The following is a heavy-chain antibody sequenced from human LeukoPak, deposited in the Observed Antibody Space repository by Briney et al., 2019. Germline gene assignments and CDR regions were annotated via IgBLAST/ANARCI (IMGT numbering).Heavy chain of an antibody. CDR3: ARDLVYYDSSGFRWFDP. CDR1: GYTFTSYG. CDR2: ISAYNGNT. Sequence: ASVKVSCKASGYTFTSYGISWVRQAPGQGLEWMGWISAYNGNTNYAQKLQGRVTMTTDTSTSTAYMELSRLRSDDTAVYYCARDLVYYDSSGFRWFDPWGQGTLVTVSS. D-gene: IGHD3-22*01. J-gene: IGHJ5*02. V-gene: IGHV1-18*01.